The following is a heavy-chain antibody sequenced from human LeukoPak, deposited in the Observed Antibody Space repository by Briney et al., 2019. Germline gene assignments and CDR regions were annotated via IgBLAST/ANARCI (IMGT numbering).Heavy chain of an antibody. CDR1: GGTFSSYA. D-gene: IGHD4-23*01. J-gene: IGHJ6*02. CDR2: IIPILGIA. V-gene: IGHV1-69*04. CDR3: ARDNPAVGYYYYGMDV. Sequence: VASVKVSCKASGGTFSSYAISWVRQAPGQGLEWMGRIIPILGIANYAQKFQGRVTITADKSTSTAYMELSSLRSEDTAVYYCARDNPAVGYYYYGMDVWGQGTTVTVSS.